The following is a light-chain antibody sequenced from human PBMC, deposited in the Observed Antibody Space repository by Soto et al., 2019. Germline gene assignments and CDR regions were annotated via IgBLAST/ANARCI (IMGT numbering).Light chain of an antibody. Sequence: QSVLTQPPSVSGAPGQRVTISCTGSSSDIGAGYDVHWYQQLPGTAPKLLIYGNYIRPSGVPDRFSGSKSGTSASLAITGLQAEDEADYYCQSYDSSLSVVFGGGTKLTVL. CDR2: GNY. V-gene: IGLV1-40*01. J-gene: IGLJ2*01. CDR1: SSDIGAGYD. CDR3: QSYDSSLSVV.